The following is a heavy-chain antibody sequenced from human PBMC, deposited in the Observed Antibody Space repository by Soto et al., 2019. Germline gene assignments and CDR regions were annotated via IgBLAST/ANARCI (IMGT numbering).Heavy chain of an antibody. D-gene: IGHD3-22*01. Sequence: EVQMVESGGGLVQPGGSLRLSCAASGFTFSTYWMHWVRQAPGKGPVWVSRINSDGSSTSYADSVKGRFTISRDNAKNTLYLQVNSLRAEDTAVYYCAREVLSGYYNNFDYWGQGTLVTVSS. V-gene: IGHV3-74*01. CDR2: INSDGSST. CDR3: AREVLSGYYNNFDY. J-gene: IGHJ4*02. CDR1: GFTFSTYW.